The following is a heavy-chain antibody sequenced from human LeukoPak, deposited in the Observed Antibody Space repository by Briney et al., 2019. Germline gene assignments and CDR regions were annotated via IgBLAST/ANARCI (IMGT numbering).Heavy chain of an antibody. V-gene: IGHV3-66*04. CDR1: GFTVSSNY. J-gene: IGHJ6*02. CDR3: ARPPGLAGLYSYYYGVDV. Sequence: AGGSLRLSCAASGFTVSSNYMTWVRQAPGKGLEWVSVIYSDGSAYYADSVKGRFTISRDNSKNTVYLQMNSLRADDTAIYYCARPPGLAGLYSYYYGVDVWGQGTTVTVSS. D-gene: IGHD6-19*01. CDR2: IYSDGSA.